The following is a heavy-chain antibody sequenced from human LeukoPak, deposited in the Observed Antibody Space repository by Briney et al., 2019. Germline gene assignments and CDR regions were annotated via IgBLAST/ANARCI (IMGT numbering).Heavy chain of an antibody. Sequence: SETLSLTCTVSGGSISSDAYYWSWIRQHPGKGLEWIGYIYYSGSTYYNPSLKTRLTISVDTSKNQFSLKLSSVTAADTAVYYCARVPLHFDILTGYHNQAYGMDVWGQGTTVIVSS. CDR3: ARVPLHFDILTGYHNQAYGMDV. V-gene: IGHV4-31*03. CDR1: GGSISSDAYY. D-gene: IGHD3-9*01. J-gene: IGHJ6*02. CDR2: IYYSGST.